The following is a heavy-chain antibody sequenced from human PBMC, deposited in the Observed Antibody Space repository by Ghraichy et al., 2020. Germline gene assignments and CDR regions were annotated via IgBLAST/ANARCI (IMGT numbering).Heavy chain of an antibody. Sequence: GGSLRLSCVASGFTLSSYSMNWVRQSPGKVLEGVSYITSSSRTKSYADSVKVRFTISRDNAQNSLYLQMNSLRDDDTAVYYCARGSTVVRFYYYDGMDVWGQGTTVTVSS. V-gene: IGHV3-48*02. CDR1: GFTLSSYS. J-gene: IGHJ6*02. CDR2: ITSSSRTK. D-gene: IGHD4-23*01. CDR3: ARGSTVVRFYYYDGMDV.